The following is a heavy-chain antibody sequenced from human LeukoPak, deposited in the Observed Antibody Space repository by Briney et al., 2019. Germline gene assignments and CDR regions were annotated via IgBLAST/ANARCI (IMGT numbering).Heavy chain of an antibody. Sequence: SETLSLTCTVSGGSLRSSSYYWSWIRQPPGKGLEWTGEINHSGSTNYNPSLKSRVTISVDTSKNQFSLKLSSVTAADTAVYYCARRAIAAAGKAVDYWGQGTLVTVSS. CDR1: GGSLRSSSYY. CDR2: INHSGST. D-gene: IGHD6-13*01. CDR3: ARRAIAAAGKAVDY. J-gene: IGHJ4*02. V-gene: IGHV4-39*07.